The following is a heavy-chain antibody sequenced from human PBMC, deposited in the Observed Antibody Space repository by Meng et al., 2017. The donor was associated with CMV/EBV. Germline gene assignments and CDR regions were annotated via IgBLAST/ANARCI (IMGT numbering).Heavy chain of an antibody. CDR3: ARGGSYSSSSRGRDY. J-gene: IGHJ4*02. D-gene: IGHD6-6*01. CDR2: MSSSGSTI. V-gene: IGHV3-48*03. CDR1: GFTFSSYE. Sequence: GGSLRLSCAASGFTFSSYEMNWVRQAPGKGLEWVSYMSSSGSTIYYADSVKGRFTISRDNAKNSLYLQMNSLRAEDTAVYYCARGGSYSSSSRGRDYWGQGTLVTVSS.